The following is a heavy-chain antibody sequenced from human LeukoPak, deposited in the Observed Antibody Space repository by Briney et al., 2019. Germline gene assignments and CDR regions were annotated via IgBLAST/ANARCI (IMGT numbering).Heavy chain of an antibody. CDR3: ARLADCSSTSCYDH. D-gene: IGHD2-2*01. V-gene: IGHV4-39*01. J-gene: IGHJ4*02. CDR2: IYYSGST. CDR1: GGSISSSIYY. Sequence: SETLSPTCTVSGGSISSSIYYWGWIRQPPGKGLEWIGSIYYSGSTYYNPSLKSRVTISVDTSKNQFSLKLKSVTAADMAVYYCARLADCSSTSCYDHWGQGTLVTVSS.